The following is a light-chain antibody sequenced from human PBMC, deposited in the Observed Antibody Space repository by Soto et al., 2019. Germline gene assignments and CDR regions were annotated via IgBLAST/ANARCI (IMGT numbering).Light chain of an antibody. CDR1: PGISSW. CDR2: VAS. V-gene: IGKV1-12*01. J-gene: IGKJ5*01. Sequence: DIQMTQSPSSVSASVGDRVTITCRASPGISSWLAWYQQKPGKAPKLLIYVASSLQSGVPSRFSGSGSGTDFPLTISSLQPEYVATYYCQQANSCPITFGQGTLLEIK. CDR3: QQANSCPIT.